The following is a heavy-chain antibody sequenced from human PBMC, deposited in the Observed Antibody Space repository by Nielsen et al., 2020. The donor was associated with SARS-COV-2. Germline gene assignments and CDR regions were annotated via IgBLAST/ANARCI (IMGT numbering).Heavy chain of an antibody. V-gene: IGHV5-10-1*01. Sequence: GGSLRLSCKGSGSSFTSNWITWVRQVPGKGLEWVGRIDPSDSYTNYSPSFQGHVTISVDRAISTAFLQWSSLRASDSAMYYCARPASGTYQNPDSWGQGTLVTVTS. CDR1: GSSFTSNW. CDR2: IDPSDSYT. D-gene: IGHD1-26*01. J-gene: IGHJ4*02. CDR3: ARPASGTYQNPDS.